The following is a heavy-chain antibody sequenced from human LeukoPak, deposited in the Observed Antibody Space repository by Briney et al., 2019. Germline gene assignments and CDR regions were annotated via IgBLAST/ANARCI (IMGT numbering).Heavy chain of an antibody. CDR3: ARAEYSYGYAEDGLDY. D-gene: IGHD5-18*01. CDR2: ISAYNGNT. J-gene: IGHJ4*02. CDR1: GYTFTSYG. Sequence: ASVKVSCKASGYTFTSYGISWVRQAPGQGLEWMGWISAYNGNTNYAQKLQGRVTMTTDTSTSTAYMELRSLRSDDTAVYYCARAEYSYGYAEDGLDYWGQGTLVTVSS. V-gene: IGHV1-18*01.